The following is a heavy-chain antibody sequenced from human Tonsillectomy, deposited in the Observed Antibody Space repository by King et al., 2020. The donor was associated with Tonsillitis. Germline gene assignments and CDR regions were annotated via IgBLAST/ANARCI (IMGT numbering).Heavy chain of an antibody. Sequence: VTLKESGPALVKPTQTLILTCTFSGFSLTTPGTQVSWIRQPPGKGLEWLARIDWDEDKFYRASLKARLTISKDTSKNQVVLTMTNVDPVDTATYYCARETAAGSPHDALHIWGQGTLVTVSS. CDR2: IDWDEDK. CDR1: GFSLTTPGTQ. D-gene: IGHD6-25*01. CDR3: ARETAAGSPHDALHI. J-gene: IGHJ3*02. V-gene: IGHV2-70*04.